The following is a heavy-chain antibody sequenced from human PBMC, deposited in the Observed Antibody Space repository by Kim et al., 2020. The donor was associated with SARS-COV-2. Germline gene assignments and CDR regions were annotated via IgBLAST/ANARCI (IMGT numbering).Heavy chain of an antibody. D-gene: IGHD3-9*01. J-gene: IGHJ6*02. CDR3: ASGLRYFDWLSGIYGMDV. CDR2: INPNSGGT. V-gene: IGHV1-2*02. Sequence: ASVKVSCKASGYTFTGYYMHWVRQAPGQGLEWMGWINPNSGGTNYAQKFQGRVTMTRDTSISTAYMELSRLRSDDTAVYYCASGLRYFDWLSGIYGMDVWGQGTTVTVSS. CDR1: GYTFTGYY.